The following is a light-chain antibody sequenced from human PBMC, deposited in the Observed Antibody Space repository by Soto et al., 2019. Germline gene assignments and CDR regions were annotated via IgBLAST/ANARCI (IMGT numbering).Light chain of an antibody. CDR3: QQANSFPQT. CDR1: ESVTSSC. V-gene: IGKV3D-7*01. Sequence: EIVLTQSPDTLSLSPGERATLSCTASESVTSSCLAWYQQKPGQAPRLLIYGASTRATGIPARFSGSGSGTDFTLTISSLQPEDFATYYCQQANSFPQTFGQGTRLEIK. J-gene: IGKJ5*01. CDR2: GAS.